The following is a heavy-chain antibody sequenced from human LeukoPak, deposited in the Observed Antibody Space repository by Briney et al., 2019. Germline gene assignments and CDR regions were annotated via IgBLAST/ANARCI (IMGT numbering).Heavy chain of an antibody. Sequence: GASVKVSCKASGYTFTSYYMHWVRQAPGQGLEWMGIINPSGGSTSYAQKFQGRVTMTRDMSTSTVYMELSSLRSEDTAVYYCARGRGMGGSYSPELNDAFDIWGQGTMVTVSS. D-gene: IGHD1-26*01. CDR2: INPSGGST. J-gene: IGHJ3*02. CDR1: GYTFTSYY. CDR3: ARGRGMGGSYSPELNDAFDI. V-gene: IGHV1-46*01.